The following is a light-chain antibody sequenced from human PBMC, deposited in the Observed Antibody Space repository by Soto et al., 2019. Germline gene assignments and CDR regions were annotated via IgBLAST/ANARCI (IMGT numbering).Light chain of an antibody. CDR2: DVS. V-gene: IGKV3-11*01. Sequence: EIVLTQAPATLSLSPGERATLSCRASQSVNIYLAWYQQRPGQAPRPLPYDVSNRATGLPARFSGSGSGTDFTLTLSSQEPEDFAVYYCQQHSSWPITFGGGTKVEIK. J-gene: IGKJ4*01. CDR1: QSVNIY. CDR3: QQHSSWPIT.